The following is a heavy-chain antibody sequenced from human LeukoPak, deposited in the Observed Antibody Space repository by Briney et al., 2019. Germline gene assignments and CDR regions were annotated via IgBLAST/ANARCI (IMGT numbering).Heavy chain of an antibody. Sequence: GGSLRLSCAASGFTFSSYAMHWVRQAPGKGLEWVAVISYDGSNKYYADSVKGRFTISKDNAKNSLYLQMNSLRAEDTALYHRARNNGMDVWGQGTTVIVSS. V-gene: IGHV3-30-3*01. J-gene: IGHJ6*02. CDR1: GFTFSSYA. CDR3: ARNNGMDV. CDR2: ISYDGSNK.